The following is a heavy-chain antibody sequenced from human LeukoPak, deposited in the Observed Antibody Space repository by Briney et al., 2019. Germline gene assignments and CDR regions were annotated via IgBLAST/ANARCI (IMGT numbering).Heavy chain of an antibody. J-gene: IGHJ6*03. D-gene: IGHD6-13*01. V-gene: IGHV4-59*01. CDR2: IYYSGST. CDR1: DGSISSYY. Sequence: SETLSLACTVSDGSISSYYWDWIRQPPEKGLEWIGYIYYSGSTNYNPSLKSRVTISVDTSKNQFSLKLSSVTAADTAVYYCARSYRIAAARTGPYYYYYYMDVWGKGTTVTVSS. CDR3: ARSYRIAAARTGPYYYYYYMDV.